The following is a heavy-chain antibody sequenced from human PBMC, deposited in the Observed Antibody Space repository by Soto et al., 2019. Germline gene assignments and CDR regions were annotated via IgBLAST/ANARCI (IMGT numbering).Heavy chain of an antibody. V-gene: IGHV3-11*01. CDR2: ITSSGSNT. CDR3: ARRGTISSAHYFDY. J-gene: IGHJ4*02. Sequence: QVQLVESGGGLVKPGGSLRLSCAASGFTFRGYNMSWIRQAPGKGLEWVSYITSSGSNTFDAESVKGRFTISRDNAMNSLYLQMNSLSAEDRAVYYCARRGTISSAHYFDYWGQGTLVTVSS. CDR1: GFTFRGYN. D-gene: IGHD6-6*01.